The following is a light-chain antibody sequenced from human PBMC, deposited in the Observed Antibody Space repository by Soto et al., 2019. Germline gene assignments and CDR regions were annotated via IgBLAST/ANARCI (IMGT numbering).Light chain of an antibody. J-gene: IGKJ5*01. CDR1: QTISSW. Sequence: DIQMTQSPSTLSGSVGDRVTITCRSSQTISSWLAWYQQKPGKAPKLLIYKASTLKSGVPSRFSGSGSGTDFTLTISSLEPEDFAVYYCQQRNDWRRGTFGQGTRLEI. CDR3: QQRNDWRRGT. V-gene: IGKV1-5*03. CDR2: KAS.